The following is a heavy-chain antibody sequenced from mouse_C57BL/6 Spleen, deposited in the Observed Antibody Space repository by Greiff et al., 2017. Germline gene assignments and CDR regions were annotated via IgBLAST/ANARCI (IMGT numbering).Heavy chain of an antibody. D-gene: IGHD4-1*01. Sequence: QVQLQQPGAELVKPGASVKLSCKASGYTFTSYWMHCVKQRPGQGLEWIGMIHPNSGSTNYNEKFKSKATLTVDKSSSTAYMQLSSLTSEDSAVYYCARGDWDVWFAYWGQGTLVTVSA. J-gene: IGHJ3*01. CDR3: ARGDWDVWFAY. V-gene: IGHV1-64*01. CDR2: IHPNSGST. CDR1: GYTFTSYW.